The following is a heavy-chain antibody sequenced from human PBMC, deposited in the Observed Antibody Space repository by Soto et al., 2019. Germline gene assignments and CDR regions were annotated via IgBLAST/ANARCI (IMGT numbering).Heavy chain of an antibody. CDR3: ARDSGGSYQAYYYGMDV. CDR2: IYSGGST. CDR1: GFTVSGNY. J-gene: IGHJ6*02. Sequence: GGSLRLSSAASGFTVSGNYMSWARQAPGEGLEWVSVIYSGGSTYYADSVKGRFTISRDNSKNTLYLQKNSLRAEDTAVYYCARDSGGSYQAYYYGMDVWGQGTTVTVSS. D-gene: IGHD1-26*01. V-gene: IGHV3-53*01.